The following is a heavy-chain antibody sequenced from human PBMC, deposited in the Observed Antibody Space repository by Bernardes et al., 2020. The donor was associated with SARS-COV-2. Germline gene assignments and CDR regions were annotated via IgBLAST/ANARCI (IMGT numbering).Heavy chain of an antibody. J-gene: IGHJ4*02. CDR3: ARQWYGSGSPD. D-gene: IGHD3-10*01. CDR2: IYYSGST. V-gene: IGHV4-31*03. Sequence: SETLSLTCTVSGGSISSGGYYWSWIRQHPGKGLEWIGYIYYSGSTYYNPSLKSRVTISVDTSKNQFSLKLSSVTAADTAVYYCARQWYGSGSPDWGQGILVSVSS. CDR1: GGSISSGGYY.